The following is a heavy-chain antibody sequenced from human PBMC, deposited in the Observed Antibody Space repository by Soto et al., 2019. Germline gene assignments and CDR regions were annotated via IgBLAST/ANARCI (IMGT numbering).Heavy chain of an antibody. Sequence: ASVKVSCKASGYTFTSYAMHWARQAPGQRLEWMGWVNAGNGNTKYSQKFQGRVTITRDTSASTAYMELSSLRSEDTAVYYCARDQTPRGYSYGYGYWGQGTLVTVSS. D-gene: IGHD5-18*01. CDR3: ARDQTPRGYSYGYGY. CDR1: GYTFTSYA. CDR2: VNAGNGNT. V-gene: IGHV1-3*01. J-gene: IGHJ4*02.